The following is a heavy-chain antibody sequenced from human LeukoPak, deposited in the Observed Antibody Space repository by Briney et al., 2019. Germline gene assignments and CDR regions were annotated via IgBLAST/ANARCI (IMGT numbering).Heavy chain of an antibody. Sequence: PGGSLRLSCAASGFSFRNYDMHWVRQVPGKGLDWVSAIGTDGYTYYPDSVKGRFTISRANAKNSLHLQLNSLRAGDTAVHYCARESTVGAGLDFWGQGTLVTVSS. D-gene: IGHD1-26*01. CDR1: GFSFRNYD. V-gene: IGHV3-13*01. J-gene: IGHJ4*02. CDR2: IGTDGYT. CDR3: ARESTVGAGLDF.